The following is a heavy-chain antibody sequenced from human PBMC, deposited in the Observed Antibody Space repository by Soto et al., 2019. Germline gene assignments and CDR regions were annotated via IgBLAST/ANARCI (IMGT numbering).Heavy chain of an antibody. D-gene: IGHD2-15*01. CDR3: ARDRECSGGTCYNYCDY. V-gene: IGHV4-31*03. CDR1: GGSISSGGYY. CDR2: IYYSGST. J-gene: IGHJ4*02. Sequence: KASETLSLTCTVSGGSISSGGYYWSWIRQHPGKGLEWIGYIYYSGSTYYNPSLKSRVTISVDTSKNQFSLKLSSVTAADTAVYYCARDRECSGGTCYNYCDYGGQGTLVTVSS.